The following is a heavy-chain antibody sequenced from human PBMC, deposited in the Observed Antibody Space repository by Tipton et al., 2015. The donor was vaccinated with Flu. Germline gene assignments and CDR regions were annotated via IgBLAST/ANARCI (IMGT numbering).Heavy chain of an antibody. J-gene: IGHJ5*02. Sequence: TLSLTCSVSGASIGSPYCWGWVRQPPGKGLEWIGNICPGSPYYNPSLESRVTISIDTSKNQFSLNMRSVTAADMAVYYCARRDYSNYVSDPKSWFDPWGQGTLVAVSS. CDR3: ARRDYSNYVSDPKSWFDP. V-gene: IGHV4-38-2*01. CDR1: GASIGSPYC. CDR2: ICPGSP. D-gene: IGHD4-11*01.